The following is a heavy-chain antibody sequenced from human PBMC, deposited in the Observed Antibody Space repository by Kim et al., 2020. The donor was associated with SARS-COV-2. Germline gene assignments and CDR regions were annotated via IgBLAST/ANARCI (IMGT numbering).Heavy chain of an antibody. V-gene: IGHV4-39*01. D-gene: IGHD6-13*01. Sequence: SETLSLTCTVSGGSISSSSYYWGWIRQPTGKGLEWIGRIYYSGSTYYNPSLKSRVTISVDTSKNQFSLKLSSVTAADTAVYYCARHKAKQQLDLDYWGQGTLVTVSS. CDR3: ARHKAKQQLDLDY. CDR1: GGSISSSSYY. J-gene: IGHJ4*02. CDR2: IYYSGST.